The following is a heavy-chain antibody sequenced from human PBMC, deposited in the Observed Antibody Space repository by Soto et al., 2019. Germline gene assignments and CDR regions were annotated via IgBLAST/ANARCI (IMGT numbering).Heavy chain of an antibody. CDR1: GFTFSSYA. Sequence: GGSLRLSCAASGFTFSSYAMHWVRQAPGKGLEWVAVISYDGSNKYYADSVKGRFTISRDNSKNTLYLQMNSLRAEDTAVYYCARERRYSGIARYFDYWGQGTLVTVSS. J-gene: IGHJ4*02. V-gene: IGHV3-30-3*01. D-gene: IGHD6-13*01. CDR2: ISYDGSNK. CDR3: ARERRYSGIARYFDY.